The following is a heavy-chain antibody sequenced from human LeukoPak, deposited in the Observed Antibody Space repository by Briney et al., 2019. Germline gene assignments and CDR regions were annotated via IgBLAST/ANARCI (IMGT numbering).Heavy chain of an antibody. J-gene: IGHJ5*02. CDR3: AGSLRFLPWFDP. V-gene: IGHV4-34*01. Sequence: SETLSLTCAVYGGSFSGYYWSWIRQPPGKGLEWIGEINHSGSTNYNPSLKSRVTISVDTSKNQFSLKLSSVTAADTAVYYCAGSLRFLPWFDPWGQGTLVTVSS. D-gene: IGHD3-3*01. CDR1: GGSFSGYY. CDR2: INHSGST.